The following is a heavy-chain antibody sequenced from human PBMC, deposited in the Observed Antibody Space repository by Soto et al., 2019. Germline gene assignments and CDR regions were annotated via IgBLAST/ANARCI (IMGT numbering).Heavy chain of an antibody. J-gene: IGHJ4*02. CDR3: ARGPTDYNVTSGDYSLDY. CDR1: GYTFITYG. Sequence: QVQLVPSGAEVKEPGASVKVSCKASGYTFITYGMSWVRQAPGQGLDWVGWISTYNGETKYADRLQGRVTMTTDTTTGTAYMGLRSPRFDATAVYYCARGPTDYNVTSGDYSLDYWGQGTLVTVAS. D-gene: IGHD3-3*01. CDR2: ISTYNGET. V-gene: IGHV1-18*01.